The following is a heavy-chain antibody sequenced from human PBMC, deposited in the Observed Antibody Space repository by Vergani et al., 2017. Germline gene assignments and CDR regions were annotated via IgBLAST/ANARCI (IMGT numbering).Heavy chain of an antibody. CDR2: IYYSGST. Sequence: QVQLQESGPGLVKPSETLSLTCTVSGGSVSSGSYYWSWIRQPPGKGLEWIGYIYYSGSTNYNPSLKSRVTISVDTSKNQFSLKLSSVTAADTAVYYCARDPVWGSYRYTDYWGQGTLVTVSS. J-gene: IGHJ4*02. CDR3: ARDPVWGSYRYTDY. D-gene: IGHD3-16*02. V-gene: IGHV4-61*01. CDR1: GGSVSSGSYY.